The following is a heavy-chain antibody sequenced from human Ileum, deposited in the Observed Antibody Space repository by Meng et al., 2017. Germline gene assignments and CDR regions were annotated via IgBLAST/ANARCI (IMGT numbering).Heavy chain of an antibody. CDR1: GGSVSSASYY. D-gene: IGHD3-10*01. Sequence: QGQLQELWHGLRRPSETLSITCNVPGGSVSSASYYWSWIRQPPGKGLEWIGLIHYSGSRNYNPSIKSRVTMSVDTSKTQVSLRLTSVTAADTVVYSCARFYGSGTFEVHYYWGQGTLVTVSS. J-gene: IGHJ4*02. V-gene: IGHV4-61*01. CDR2: IHYSGSR. CDR3: ARFYGSGTFEVHYY.